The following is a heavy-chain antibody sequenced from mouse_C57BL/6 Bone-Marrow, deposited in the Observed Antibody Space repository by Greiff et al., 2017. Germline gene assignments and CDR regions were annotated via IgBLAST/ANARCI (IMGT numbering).Heavy chain of an antibody. Sequence: QVQLKQSGAELARPGASVKLSCKASGYTFTSYGISWVKQRSGQGLEWIGEIYPRSGNTYYNEKFKGKATLTADKSSSTAYMELRSLTSEDSAVSFCARPPRYYEYEAYWGQGTLVTVSA. J-gene: IGHJ3*01. CDR3: ARPPRYYEYEAY. V-gene: IGHV1-81*01. CDR2: IYPRSGNT. D-gene: IGHD2-4*01. CDR1: GYTFTSYG.